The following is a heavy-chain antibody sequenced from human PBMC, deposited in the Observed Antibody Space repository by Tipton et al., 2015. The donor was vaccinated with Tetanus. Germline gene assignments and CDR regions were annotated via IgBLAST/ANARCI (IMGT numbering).Heavy chain of an antibody. Sequence: TLSLTCTVSGVSISGYYWSWIRQPPGKALEWIGSIYYSGSTFYHPSLQSRVTISVDTSKNQFSLRLISVTAADTAVYFCARHPPPYYYGSGSYLDYWGQGTSVTVSS. CDR2: IYYSGST. J-gene: IGHJ4*02. CDR1: GVSISGYY. V-gene: IGHV4-39*01. D-gene: IGHD3-10*01. CDR3: ARHPPPYYYGSGSYLDY.